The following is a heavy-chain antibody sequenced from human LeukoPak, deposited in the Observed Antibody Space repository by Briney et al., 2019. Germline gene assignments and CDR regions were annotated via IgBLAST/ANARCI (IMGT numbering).Heavy chain of an antibody. CDR3: ARGMDSSGTVDY. V-gene: IGHV1-69*04. Sequence: SVKVSCKASGGTFSSYAISWVRQAPGQGLEWMGRIIPILGIANYAQKFQGRVTITADKSTSTAYMELSSLRSEDTAVYYCARGMDSSGTVDYWGQGTLVTVSS. D-gene: IGHD3-22*01. J-gene: IGHJ4*02. CDR1: GGTFSSYA. CDR2: IIPILGIA.